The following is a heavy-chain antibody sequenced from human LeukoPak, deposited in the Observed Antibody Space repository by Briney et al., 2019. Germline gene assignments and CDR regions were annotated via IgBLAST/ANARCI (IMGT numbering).Heavy chain of an antibody. CDR2: IYHSGST. J-gene: IGHJ5*02. D-gene: IGHD6-13*01. Sequence: SETLSPTCTVSGGSMSSYYWGWIRQPPGKGLEWIGSIYHSGSTYYNPSLKSRVTISVDTSKNQFSLKLSSVTAADTAVYYCARDIAAASNNWFDPWGQGTLVTVSS. V-gene: IGHV4-38-2*02. CDR1: GGSMSSYY. CDR3: ARDIAAASNNWFDP.